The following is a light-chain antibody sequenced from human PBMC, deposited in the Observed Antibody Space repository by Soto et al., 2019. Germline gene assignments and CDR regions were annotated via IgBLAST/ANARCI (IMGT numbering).Light chain of an antibody. CDR2: DAS. CDR1: QRISSW. CDR3: QQYNTFPVP. V-gene: IGKV1-5*01. Sequence: DIQMTQSPSTLSASVGDRVTITCRASQRISSWLAWYQQKPGKAPKLLIYDASSLESGVPSRFSGSGSGTEFPLSISSLQPDDFATYYCQQYNTFPVPFGQGTKVEIK. J-gene: IGKJ1*01.